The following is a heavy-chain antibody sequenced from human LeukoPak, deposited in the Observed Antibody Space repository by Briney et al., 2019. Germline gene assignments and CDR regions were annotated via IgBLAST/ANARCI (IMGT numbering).Heavy chain of an antibody. CDR2: IIPILGIA. Sequence: SVKVSCKASAGTFSSYAISWVRQAPGQGLEWMGRIIPILGIANYAQKFQGRVTITADKSTSTAYMELSSLRSEDTAVYYCARDEHFYGDYTEGVPFQHWGQGTLVTVSS. J-gene: IGHJ1*01. CDR3: ARDEHFYGDYTEGVPFQH. CDR1: AGTFSSYA. V-gene: IGHV1-69*04. D-gene: IGHD4-17*01.